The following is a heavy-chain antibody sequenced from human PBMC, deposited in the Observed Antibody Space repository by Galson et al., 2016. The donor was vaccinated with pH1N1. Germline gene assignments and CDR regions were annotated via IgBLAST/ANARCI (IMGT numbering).Heavy chain of an antibody. CDR1: GFAFGEYS. CDR2: INNNGNTK. Sequence: SLRLSCAASGFAFGEYSVNWVRQAPGKRLEWVAYINNNGNTKYYADSVKGRFTISRDNAKNLLFLQMNSLKTEDTAMYYCTSRGSNSFDIWGQGTLVTVSS. CDR3: TSRGSNSFDI. J-gene: IGHJ4*02. V-gene: IGHV3-48*04. D-gene: IGHD5-24*01.